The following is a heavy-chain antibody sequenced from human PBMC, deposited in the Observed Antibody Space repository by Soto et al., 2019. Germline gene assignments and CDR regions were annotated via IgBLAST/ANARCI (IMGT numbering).Heavy chain of an antibody. D-gene: IGHD3-3*02. V-gene: IGHV1-8*01. J-gene: IGHJ3*02. CDR2: MNPNSGNT. Sequence: QVQLVQSGAEVKKPGASVKVSCKASGYTFTSYDINWVRQATGQGLEWMGWMNPNSGNTGYAQKFQGRVTMTRNTSISTAYMELSRLRSEDTAVYYCASHLGVSREPNAFDIWGQGTMVTVSS. CDR1: GYTFTSYD. CDR3: ASHLGVSREPNAFDI.